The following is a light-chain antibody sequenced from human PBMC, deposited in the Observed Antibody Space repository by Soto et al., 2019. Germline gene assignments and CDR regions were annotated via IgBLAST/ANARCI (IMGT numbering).Light chain of an antibody. Sequence: QSALTQRSSVSGSPGQSITISCPGTSSDVGSYNYVSWYQQHPGKAPKLMIYEVSTRPSGVSNRFSGSKSGSTASLTISGLQAEDEADYYCSSYTSSSTPYVFGTGTKVTVL. CDR3: SSYTSSSTPYV. J-gene: IGLJ1*01. CDR2: EVS. CDR1: SSDVGSYNY. V-gene: IGLV2-14*01.